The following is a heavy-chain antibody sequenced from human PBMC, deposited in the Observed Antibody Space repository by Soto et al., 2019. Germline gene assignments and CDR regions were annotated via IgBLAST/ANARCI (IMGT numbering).Heavy chain of an antibody. CDR1: GGSISSYY. V-gene: IGHV4-59*01. CDR2: IYYSGST. CDR3: VRADSGSSWDSYYYYYMDV. D-gene: IGHD6-13*01. J-gene: IGHJ6*03. Sequence: PSETLSLTCTVSGGSISSYYWSWIRQPPGKGLEWIGYIYYSGSTNYNPSLKSRVTISVDTSKNHFSLKLSSVTAADTAVYYCVRADSGSSWDSYYYYYMDVWGKGTTVTVSS.